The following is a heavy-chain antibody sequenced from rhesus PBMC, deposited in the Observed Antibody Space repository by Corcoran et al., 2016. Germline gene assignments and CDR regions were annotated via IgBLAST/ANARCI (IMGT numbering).Heavy chain of an antibody. CDR2: IYGSSGRT. J-gene: IGHJ4*01. CDR3: ARTAGYNFDY. CDR1: GYSISSGYD. Sequence: QVQLQESGPGVVKPSETLSLTCAVSGYSISSGYDWSWIRQPPGKGLEWIGYIYGSSGRTNYNPSLKNRVTISKDTSKNQFSLKLSSVTAADTAVYYCARTAGYNFDYWGQGVLVTVSS. V-gene: IGHV4-76*01. D-gene: IGHD6-13*01.